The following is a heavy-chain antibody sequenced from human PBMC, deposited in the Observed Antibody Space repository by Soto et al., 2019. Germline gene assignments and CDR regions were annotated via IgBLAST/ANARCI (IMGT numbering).Heavy chain of an antibody. CDR1: GYTFTGDY. Sequence: QVQLVQSGAEVKKPGASVKVSCQASGYTFTGDYMHWVRQAPGQGLEWLGRSNPNSGVTNYAQNFEGRVTMTRDTSTSTAYMEMSRLRFDDTAVYYCARDFNYYTMDVWGQGTTVTVSS. CDR2: SNPNSGVT. V-gene: IGHV1-2*02. J-gene: IGHJ6*02. CDR3: ARDFNYYTMDV.